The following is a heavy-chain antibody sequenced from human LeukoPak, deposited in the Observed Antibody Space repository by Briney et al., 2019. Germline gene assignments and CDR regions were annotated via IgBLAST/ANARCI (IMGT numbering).Heavy chain of an antibody. V-gene: IGHV4-59*01. CDR3: ARDALAQFDY. D-gene: IGHD3-16*01. CDR1: GGSISSYY. Sequence: PSETLSLTCSVSGGSISSYYWSWIRQPPGKGLEWIGYVSYSGSTNYNPSLKSRVIISVVTSKNQFSLRLSSVTAADTAVYYCARDALAQFDYWGQGTLVSVSS. J-gene: IGHJ4*02. CDR2: VSYSGST.